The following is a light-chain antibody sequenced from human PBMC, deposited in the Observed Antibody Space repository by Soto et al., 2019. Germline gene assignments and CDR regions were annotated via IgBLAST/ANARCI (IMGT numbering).Light chain of an antibody. Sequence: DIQMTQSPSSLSASVGDGVTITCQATQGISNYLNWYQQKPGKAPKLLIYDASNLEAGVPSRFSGSGSGTDFTFTISSLQPEDIATYYCQQYDNLPITFGQGTRLQIK. V-gene: IGKV1-33*01. CDR3: QQYDNLPIT. J-gene: IGKJ5*01. CDR2: DAS. CDR1: QGISNY.